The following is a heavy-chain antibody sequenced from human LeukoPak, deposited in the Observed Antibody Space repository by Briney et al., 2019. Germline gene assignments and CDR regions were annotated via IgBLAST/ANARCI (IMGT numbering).Heavy chain of an antibody. CDR1: GFTFSSYS. Sequence: GGSLRLSCAASGFTFSSYSMNWVRQAPGKGLEWVSHITASGTAMFYADSVKGRFTISRDNAKNSLYLQMNSLRAEDTAVYYRAKGVVAAAGPDAFDIWGQGTMVTVSS. CDR3: AKGVVAAAGPDAFDI. J-gene: IGHJ3*02. CDR2: ITASGTAM. V-gene: IGHV3-48*01. D-gene: IGHD6-13*01.